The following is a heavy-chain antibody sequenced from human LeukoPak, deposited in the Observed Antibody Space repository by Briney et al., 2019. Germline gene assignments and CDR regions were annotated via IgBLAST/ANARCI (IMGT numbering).Heavy chain of an antibody. CDR3: ARDRSDSYYYMDV. CDR1: GGSISSTSYY. Sequence: PSETLSLTCTVSGGSISSTSYYWGWIRQPPGKGLEWIGSIYHSGNTYYNPSLKSRVTMSVDTSKNQFSLKLSSVTAADTAVYYCARDRSDSYYYMDVWGKGTTVTVSS. V-gene: IGHV4-39*07. J-gene: IGHJ6*03. CDR2: IYHSGNT.